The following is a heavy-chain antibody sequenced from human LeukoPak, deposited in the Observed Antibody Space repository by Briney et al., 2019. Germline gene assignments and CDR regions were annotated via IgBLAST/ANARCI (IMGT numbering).Heavy chain of an antibody. CDR3: VRDTLLYGSGSYYNHDY. J-gene: IGHJ4*02. V-gene: IGHV1-18*01. CDR2: ISAYNGNT. D-gene: IGHD3-10*01. Sequence: ASVKVSCKASGYTFTSYGISWVRQAPGQGLEWMGWISAYNGNTNYAQKLQGRVTMTTDTSTSTAYMELRSLRSDDTAVYYCVRDTLLYGSGSYYNHDYWGQGTLVTVSS. CDR1: GYTFTSYG.